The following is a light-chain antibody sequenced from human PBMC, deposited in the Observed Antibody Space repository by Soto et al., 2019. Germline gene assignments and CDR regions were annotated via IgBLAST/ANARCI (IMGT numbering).Light chain of an antibody. CDR3: QQYNNWPRT. V-gene: IGKV3-15*01. CDR2: GAS. CDR1: QSVSSN. Sequence: EIVMTQSPATLSVSPGERATLSCRASQSVSSNLAWYQQKPGQAPRLLIYGASTMATGIPARLSGSGSGTEFTLTISSLQSEDFAVYYCQQYNNWPRTFGQGTKVEIK. J-gene: IGKJ1*01.